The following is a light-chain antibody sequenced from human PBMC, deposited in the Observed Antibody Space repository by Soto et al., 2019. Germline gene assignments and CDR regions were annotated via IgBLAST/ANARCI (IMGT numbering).Light chain of an antibody. CDR2: GAS. CDR3: QHYVTSSIT. Sequence: EIVMTQSPGTLSLSPGERATLSCRASQSVTSTNLAWYQQKPGQAPRLLIYGASRRATGIPDRISGGGSGTDFTLTISRLEPDDFAVYYCQHYVTSSITFGQGTRLENK. CDR1: QSVTSTN. J-gene: IGKJ5*01. V-gene: IGKV3-20*01.